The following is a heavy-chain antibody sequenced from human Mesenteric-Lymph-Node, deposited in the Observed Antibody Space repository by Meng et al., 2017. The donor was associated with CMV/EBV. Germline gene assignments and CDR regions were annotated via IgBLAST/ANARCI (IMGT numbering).Heavy chain of an antibody. CDR3: AKDLIGAVSGNFYYYYGMDL. J-gene: IGHJ6*01. Sequence: GESLKISCAASGFTFSNHAMSWVRQGPGKGLEWAAFIRYDGSNECYADSVKGRFTISRDNSKNTLYLQMNSLRVEDTAVYYCAKDLIGAVSGNFYYYYGMDLWGQGTTVTVSS. CDR1: GFTFSNHA. D-gene: IGHD6-19*01. V-gene: IGHV3-30*02. CDR2: IRYDGSNE.